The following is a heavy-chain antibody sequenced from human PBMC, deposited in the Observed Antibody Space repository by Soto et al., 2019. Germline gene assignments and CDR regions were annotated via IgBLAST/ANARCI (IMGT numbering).Heavy chain of an antibody. CDR2: ISGSGGST. J-gene: IGHJ4*02. V-gene: IGHV3-23*01. Sequence: EVQLLESGGGLVQPGGSLRLSCAASGFTFSSYAMSWVRQAPGKGLEWVSAISGSGGSTYYADSVKGRFTISRDNSKNTLYLQMNSRRAEDTAVDYCAKDGRTGGRSTGSYCSGGSCYSDYWGQGTLVTVSS. D-gene: IGHD2-15*01. CDR1: GFTFSSYA. CDR3: AKDGRTGGRSTGSYCSGGSCYSDY.